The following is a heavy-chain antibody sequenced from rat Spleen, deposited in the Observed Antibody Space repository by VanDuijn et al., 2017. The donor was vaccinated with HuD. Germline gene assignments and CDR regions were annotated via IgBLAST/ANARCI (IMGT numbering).Heavy chain of an antibody. CDR2: ISTGGGNT. CDR3: ATQNWFAY. Sequence: EVQLVESGGGLVQPGRSLKLSCAASGFTYSDYVMAWVRQAPTKGLEWVASISTGGGNTYYRDSVKGRFTISRDNAKSTLYLQMDSLRSEDTATYYCATQNWFAYWGQGTLVTVSS. CDR1: GFTYSDYV. V-gene: IGHV5S23*01. J-gene: IGHJ3*01.